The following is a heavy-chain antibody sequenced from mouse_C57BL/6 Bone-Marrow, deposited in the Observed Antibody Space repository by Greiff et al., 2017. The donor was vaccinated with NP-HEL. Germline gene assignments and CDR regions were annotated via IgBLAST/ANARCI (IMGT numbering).Heavy chain of an antibody. V-gene: IGHV1-76*01. CDR1: GYTFTDYY. J-gene: IGHJ3*01. CDR2: IYPGSGNT. D-gene: IGHD2-1*01. CDR3: ARSGGIYYGNSWFAY. Sequence: VQLQQSGAELVRPGASVKLSCKASGYTFTDYYINWVKQRPGQGLEWIARIYPGSGNTYYNEKFEGKATLTAEKSSSTAYMQLSSLTSEYSAVYFCARSGGIYYGNSWFAYWGQGTLVTVSA.